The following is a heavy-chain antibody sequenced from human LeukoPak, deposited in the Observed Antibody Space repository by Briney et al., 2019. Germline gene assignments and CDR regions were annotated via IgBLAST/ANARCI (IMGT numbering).Heavy chain of an antibody. Sequence: AGGSLRLSCAASGFTFSSYAMSWVRQAPGKGLEWVSAISGSGGSTYYADSVKGRFTISRDNSKTTLYLQMDSLRADDTAVYYCAKGAVFRYFDWLFNYFDYWGQGTLVTVSS. D-gene: IGHD3-9*01. CDR1: GFTFSSYA. V-gene: IGHV3-23*01. CDR3: AKGAVFRYFDWLFNYFDY. CDR2: ISGSGGST. J-gene: IGHJ4*02.